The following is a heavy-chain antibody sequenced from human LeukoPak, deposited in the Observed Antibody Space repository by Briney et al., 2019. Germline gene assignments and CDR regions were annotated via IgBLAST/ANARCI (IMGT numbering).Heavy chain of an antibody. Sequence: GGSLRLSCAASGFTFSGYWMSWVRQAPGKGLEWVANIKQDGGEKYYVDSVKGRFTISRDNAKNSLYLQMNSLRAEDTAVYYRARGLFIAAAGFDYWGQGTLVTVSS. J-gene: IGHJ4*02. D-gene: IGHD6-13*01. CDR3: ARGLFIAAAGFDY. CDR2: IKQDGGEK. V-gene: IGHV3-7*01. CDR1: GFTFSGYW.